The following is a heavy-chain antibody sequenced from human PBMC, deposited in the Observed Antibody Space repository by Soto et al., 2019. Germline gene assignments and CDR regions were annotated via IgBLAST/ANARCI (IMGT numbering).Heavy chain of an antibody. Sequence: SETLSLTXTVSGGSISSSSYYWGWIRQPPGKGLEWIGSIYYSGSTYYNPSLKSRVTISVDTSKNQFSLKLSSVTAADTAVYYCPRDGTVRCSGWYCWFDPWGQGTLVTVSS. CDR1: GGSISSSSYY. D-gene: IGHD6-19*01. CDR3: PRDGTVRCSGWYCWFDP. CDR2: IYYSGST. V-gene: IGHV4-39*02. J-gene: IGHJ5*02.